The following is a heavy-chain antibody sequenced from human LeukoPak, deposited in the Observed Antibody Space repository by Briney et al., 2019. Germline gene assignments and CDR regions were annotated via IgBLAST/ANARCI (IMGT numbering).Heavy chain of an antibody. Sequence: GGSLRLSCAASGFTFSSYWMHWVRQAPGKGLVWVSRINSDGSSTGYADSVKGRFTTSRDNAKNTLYLQMNSLRAEDTAVYYCARERDHYDSSGINWFDPWGQGTLVTVSS. J-gene: IGHJ5*02. D-gene: IGHD3-22*01. CDR1: GFTFSSYW. CDR2: INSDGSST. CDR3: ARERDHYDSSGINWFDP. V-gene: IGHV3-74*01.